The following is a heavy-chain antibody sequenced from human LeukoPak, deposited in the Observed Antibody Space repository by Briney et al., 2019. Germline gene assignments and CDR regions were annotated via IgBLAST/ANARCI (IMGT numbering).Heavy chain of an antibody. CDR2: INPYSGGT. J-gene: IGHJ4*02. CDR3: ARVRGGNNYHFDY. Sequence: ASVKVSCKASGYTFSDYYMHWVRQAPGQGLEWMGRINPYSGGTNYAQKFQGRVILTRDTSITTGHMDLSRLRSDDTALYYCARVRGGNNYHFDYWGQGTLVTVSS. D-gene: IGHD1-26*01. V-gene: IGHV1-2*06. CDR1: GYTFSDYY.